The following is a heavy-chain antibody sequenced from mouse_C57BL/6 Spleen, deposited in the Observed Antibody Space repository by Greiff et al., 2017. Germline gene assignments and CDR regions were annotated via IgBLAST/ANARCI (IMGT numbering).Heavy chain of an antibody. CDR3: TSTVRFAY. CDR2: IDPENGDT. CDR1: GFNIKDDY. V-gene: IGHV14-4*01. D-gene: IGHD1-1*01. J-gene: IGHJ3*01. Sequence: VQLKESGAELVRPGASVKLSCTASGFNIKDDYMHWVKQRPEQGLEWIGWIDPENGDTEYASKFQGKATITADTSSNTAYLQLSSLTAEDTAVYYCTSTVRFAYWGQGTLVTVSA.